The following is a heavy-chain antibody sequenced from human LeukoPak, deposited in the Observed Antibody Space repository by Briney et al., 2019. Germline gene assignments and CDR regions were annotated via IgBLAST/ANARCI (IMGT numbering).Heavy chain of an antibody. D-gene: IGHD6-13*01. CDR3: AREAAAAGENHFDY. J-gene: IGHJ4*02. Sequence: PSETLSLTCTVSGGSISSSSYYWGWIRQPPGKGLEWIGSIYYSGSTNYNPSLKSRVTMSVDTSKNQFSLKLSSVTAADTAVYYCAREAAAAGENHFDYWGQGTLVTVSS. CDR2: IYYSGST. V-gene: IGHV4-39*07. CDR1: GGSISSSSYY.